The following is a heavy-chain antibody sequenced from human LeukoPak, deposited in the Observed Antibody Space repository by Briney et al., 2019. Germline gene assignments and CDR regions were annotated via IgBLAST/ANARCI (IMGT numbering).Heavy chain of an antibody. J-gene: IGHJ4*02. Sequence: GESLKISCKGSGYGFTSYWISWVRQMPGKGLEWMGRIDPSDSYTDYNPSFQGHVTISADKSISTAHLQWSSLKASDTAMYYCARHRAIGSGSNPGGYWGQGTLVTVSS. CDR2: IDPSDSYT. CDR1: GYGFTSYW. CDR3: ARHRAIGSGSNPGGY. D-gene: IGHD1-26*01. V-gene: IGHV5-10-1*01.